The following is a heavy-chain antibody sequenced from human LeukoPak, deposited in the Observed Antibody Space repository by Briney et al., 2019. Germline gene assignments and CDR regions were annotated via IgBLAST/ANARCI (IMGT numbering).Heavy chain of an antibody. CDR3: ARIRDGSVDY. V-gene: IGHV4-34*01. CDR1: GGSFSGYY. CDR2: INHSGST. D-gene: IGHD5-24*01. J-gene: IGHJ4*02. Sequence: SETLSLTCAVYGGSFSGYYWSWIRQPPGKGLEWIGEINHSGSTNYNPSLKSRVTISVDTSKNQFSLKLSSVTAADTAVYYCARIRDGSVDYWGQGTLVTVSS.